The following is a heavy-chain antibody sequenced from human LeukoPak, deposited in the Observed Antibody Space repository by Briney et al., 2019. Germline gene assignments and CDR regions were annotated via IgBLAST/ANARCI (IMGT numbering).Heavy chain of an antibody. CDR1: GGSFSNFF. CDR3: ARETAVAGRGVDY. Sequence: KTSETLSLTCSVSGGSFSNFFWSWIRQPAGKGLEWIGRMYIGGTSNYSPSLKSRVNMSLDTSKNHFSLNLTSVTAADTAVYYCARETAVAGRGVDYWGQGTLVTVSS. D-gene: IGHD6-19*01. V-gene: IGHV4-4*07. CDR2: MYIGGTS. J-gene: IGHJ4*02.